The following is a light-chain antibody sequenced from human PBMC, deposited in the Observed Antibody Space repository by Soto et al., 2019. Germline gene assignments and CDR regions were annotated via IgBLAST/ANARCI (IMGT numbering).Light chain of an antibody. CDR1: SSDVGGYNY. J-gene: IGLJ2*01. CDR2: DVN. V-gene: IGLV2-11*01. CDR3: CSYAGISSVI. Sequence: QSALTQPSSVSGSPGQSDTISCTGTSSDVGGYNYVSWYQHHPGKAPKPVIYDVNKRPSGVPDRCSGSKSGNTAPLPISGLQAEDEADYSCCSYAGISSVIFGGGTALTVL.